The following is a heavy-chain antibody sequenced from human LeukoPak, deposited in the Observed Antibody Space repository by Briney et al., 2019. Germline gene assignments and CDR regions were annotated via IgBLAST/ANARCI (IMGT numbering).Heavy chain of an antibody. Sequence: ASVKVSCKASGYTFISYYMHWVRQAPGQGLEWMGIINPSGGSTSYAQKFQGRVTMTRDTSTSTVYMELSSLRSEDTAVYYCARDGAVAGGFDYWGQGTLVTVSS. CDR2: INPSGGST. V-gene: IGHV1-46*01. CDR3: ARDGAVAGGFDY. J-gene: IGHJ4*02. D-gene: IGHD6-19*01. CDR1: GYTFISYY.